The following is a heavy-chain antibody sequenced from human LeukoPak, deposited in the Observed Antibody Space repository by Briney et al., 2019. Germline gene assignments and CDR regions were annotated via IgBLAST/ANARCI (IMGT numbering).Heavy chain of an antibody. Sequence: ASVKVSCKASGYTFTSYGISWVRQAPGQGLEWMGWISAYNGNTNYAQKLQGRVTMTTDTSTSTAYMELRSLRSDDTAVYYCARDDISSWYLNSNLPNIDYWGQGTLVTVSS. D-gene: IGHD6-13*01. J-gene: IGHJ4*02. CDR1: GYTFTSYG. CDR3: ARDDISSWYLNSNLPNIDY. CDR2: ISAYNGNT. V-gene: IGHV1-18*01.